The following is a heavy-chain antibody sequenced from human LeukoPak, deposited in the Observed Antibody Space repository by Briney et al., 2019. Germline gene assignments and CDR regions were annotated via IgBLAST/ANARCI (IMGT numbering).Heavy chain of an antibody. J-gene: IGHJ4*02. CDR1: GYTFTSYY. V-gene: IGHV1-46*01. D-gene: IGHD6-13*01. Sequence: GASVKVSCKASGYTFTSYYMHWVRQAPGQGLEWMGIINPSGGSTSYAQKFQGRVTITRDTSANTAYMELSSLTSEDTAVYYCATWIKRGSSWYVDYWGQGTLVTVSS. CDR3: ATWIKRGSSWYVDY. CDR2: INPSGGST.